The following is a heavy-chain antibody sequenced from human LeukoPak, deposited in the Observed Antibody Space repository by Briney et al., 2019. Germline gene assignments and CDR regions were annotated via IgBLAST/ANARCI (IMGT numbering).Heavy chain of an antibody. CDR3: ARVGGYSYGNYYLNY. J-gene: IGHJ4*02. V-gene: IGHV4-38-2*01. CDR2: ISHSGST. CDR1: GYSISSGYY. D-gene: IGHD5-18*01. Sequence: SETLSLTCAVSGYSISSGYYWGWIRQPPGKGLDWIGSISHSGSTYYNPSLRSRVTISIDTSKNQFSLRLNSVTATDTAVYYCARVGGYSYGNYYLNYWGQGTLVTVSS.